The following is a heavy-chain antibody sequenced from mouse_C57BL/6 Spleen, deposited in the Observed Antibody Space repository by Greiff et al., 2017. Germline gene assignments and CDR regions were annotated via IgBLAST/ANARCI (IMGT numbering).Heavy chain of an antibody. CDR3: TGSYYSNSWFAY. Sequence: EVMLVESGGGLVQPGGSMKLSCVASGFTFSNYWMNWVRQSPEKGLEWVAQIRLKSDNYATHYAESVKGRFTISRDDSKSSVYLQMNNLRAEDTGIYYRTGSYYSNSWFAYWGQGTLVTVSA. CDR1: GFTFSNYW. J-gene: IGHJ3*01. V-gene: IGHV6-3*01. CDR2: IRLKSDNYAT. D-gene: IGHD2-5*01.